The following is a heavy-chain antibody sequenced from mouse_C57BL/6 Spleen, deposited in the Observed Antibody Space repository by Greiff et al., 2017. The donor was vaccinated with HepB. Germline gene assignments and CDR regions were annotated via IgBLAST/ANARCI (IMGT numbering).Heavy chain of an antibody. V-gene: IGHV1-15*01. Sequence: VQLQQSGAELVRPGASVTLSCKASGYTFTDYEMHWVKQTPVHGLEWIGAIDPETGGTAYNQKFKGKAILTADKSSSTAYMELRSLTSEDSAVYYCTREDYYFSMDYWGQGTSVTVSS. CDR3: TREDYYFSMDY. CDR2: IDPETGGT. D-gene: IGHD1-1*02. CDR1: GYTFTDYE. J-gene: IGHJ4*01.